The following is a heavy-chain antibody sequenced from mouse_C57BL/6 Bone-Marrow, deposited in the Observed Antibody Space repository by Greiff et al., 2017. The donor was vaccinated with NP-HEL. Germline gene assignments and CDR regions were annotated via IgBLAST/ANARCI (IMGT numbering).Heavy chain of an antibody. CDR1: GYTFTSYW. J-gene: IGHJ3*01. CDR3: ARERDIYYGYDWFAY. D-gene: IGHD2-2*01. Sequence: VQLQQPGAELVKPGASVKLSCKASGYTFTSYWMQWVKQRPGQGLEWIGEIDPSDSYTNYNQKFKGKATLTVDTSSSTAYMQLSSLTSEDSAVYYCARERDIYYGYDWFAYWGQGTLVTVSA. V-gene: IGHV1-50*01. CDR2: IDPSDSYT.